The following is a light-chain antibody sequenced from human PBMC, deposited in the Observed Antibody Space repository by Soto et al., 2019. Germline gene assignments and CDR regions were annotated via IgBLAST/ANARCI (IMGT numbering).Light chain of an antibody. J-gene: IGKJ1*01. V-gene: IGKV1-5*01. Sequence: DIQMTQSPSTLSASVGDRVTITCRASQSISSWLAWYQQKPGKAPKLLIYDASSLESGVPLRFSGSGSGTEFTLTISSLQPDDFATYYCQQYNSYSRWTFSQGTKVEIK. CDR2: DAS. CDR1: QSISSW. CDR3: QQYNSYSRWT.